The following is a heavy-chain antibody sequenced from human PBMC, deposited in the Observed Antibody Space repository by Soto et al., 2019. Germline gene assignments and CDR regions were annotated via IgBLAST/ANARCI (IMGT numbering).Heavy chain of an antibody. CDR3: ARAGIVVASNFDY. J-gene: IGHJ4*02. Sequence: SETLSLTCTASGASVSSYYWSWIRQPPGKGLEWIGHIYNGGRTNYNPSLKSRVAISVDTSKNQFSLKLSSVTAADTAVYYCARAGIVVASNFDYWGQGTLVTVSS. D-gene: IGHD3-22*01. V-gene: IGHV4-4*09. CDR2: IYNGGRT. CDR1: GASVSSYY.